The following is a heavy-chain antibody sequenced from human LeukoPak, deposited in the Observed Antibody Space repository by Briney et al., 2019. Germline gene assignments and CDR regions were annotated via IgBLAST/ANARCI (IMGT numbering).Heavy chain of an antibody. CDR1: GFTFSSYG. D-gene: IGHD3-9*01. CDR3: AKNGKDNYDMFFDY. Sequence: GGSLRLSCAASGFTFSSYGIHWVRQAPGKGLEWVSYINTVGSTRSHADSVKGRFTISRDNSKNTLYLQMNSLRAEDTAIYYCAKNGKDNYDMFFDYWGQGTLVTVSS. CDR2: INTVGSTR. J-gene: IGHJ4*02. V-gene: IGHV3-23*01.